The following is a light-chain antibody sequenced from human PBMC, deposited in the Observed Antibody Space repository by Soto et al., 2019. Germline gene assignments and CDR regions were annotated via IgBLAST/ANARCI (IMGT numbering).Light chain of an antibody. J-gene: IGKJ1*01. CDR1: QRVSSK. CDR3: QQYNNWPET. CDR2: GAS. V-gene: IGKV3-15*01. Sequence: EIVLTQSPGTLSVSPGERATLSCRASQRVSSKLAWYQQKPGQAPRLLFYGASTGATGIPVRFSGGGSETEFTLHISSLESDDFALYYCQQYNNWPETFCQGTQGEIQ.